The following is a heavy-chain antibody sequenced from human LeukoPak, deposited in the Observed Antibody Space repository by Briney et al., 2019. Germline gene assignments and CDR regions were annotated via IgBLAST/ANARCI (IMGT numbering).Heavy chain of an antibody. CDR1: GFTFSNHY. CDR3: VRGSTDWNGMDV. V-gene: IGHV3-74*01. Sequence: GGSLRLSCAASGFTFSNHYMHWVRQAPGKGLVSASRIDPNGRYTSYADSVKGRFTISRDNAKNTLYLQMNTLGAEDTALYYCVRGSTDWNGMDVWGQGTTVTVSS. D-gene: IGHD6-19*01. CDR2: IDPNGRYT. J-gene: IGHJ6*02.